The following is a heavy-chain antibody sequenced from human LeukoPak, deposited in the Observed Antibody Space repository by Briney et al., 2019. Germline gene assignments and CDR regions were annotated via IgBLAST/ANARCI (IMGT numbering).Heavy chain of an antibody. CDR1: GGSFSGYY. V-gene: IGHV4-34*01. CDR3: ARVSSRFLEWLLYRSYAFDI. Sequence: SESLSLTCAVYGGSFSGYYWSWIRQPPGKGLEWIGEINHSGSTNYNPSLKSRVTISVDTSKNQFSLKLSSVTAADTAVYYCARVSSRFLEWLLYRSYAFDIWGQGTMVTVSS. J-gene: IGHJ3*02. CDR2: INHSGST. D-gene: IGHD3-3*01.